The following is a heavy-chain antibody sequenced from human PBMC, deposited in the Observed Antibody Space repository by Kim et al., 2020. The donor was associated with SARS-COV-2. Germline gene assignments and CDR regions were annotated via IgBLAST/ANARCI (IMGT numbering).Heavy chain of an antibody. CDR2: IYYSGST. J-gene: IGHJ3*02. D-gene: IGHD6-19*01. CDR3: ATDQPDSSGWLDAFDI. CDR1: GGSVSSGSYY. V-gene: IGHV4-61*01. Sequence: SETLSLTCTVSGGSVSSGSYYWSWIRQPPGKGLEWIGYIYYSGSTNYNPSLKSRVTISVDTSKNQFSLKLSSVTAVDTAVYYCATDQPDSSGWLDAFDIWGQGTMVTVSS.